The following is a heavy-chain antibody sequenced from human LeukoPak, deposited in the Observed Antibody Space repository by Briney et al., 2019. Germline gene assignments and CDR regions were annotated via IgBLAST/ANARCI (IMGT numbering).Heavy chain of an antibody. CDR2: ISSSSSYI. J-gene: IGHJ4*02. D-gene: IGHD5-18*01. CDR1: GFTFSSYS. V-gene: IGHV3-21*01. Sequence: NTGGSLRLSCAASGFTFSSYSMNWVRQAPGKGLEWVSSISSSSSYIYYADSVKGRFTISRDNAKNSLYLQMNSLRAEDTAVYYCARDPALYSYGLSAQGYWGQGTLVTVSS. CDR3: ARDPALYSYGLSAQGY.